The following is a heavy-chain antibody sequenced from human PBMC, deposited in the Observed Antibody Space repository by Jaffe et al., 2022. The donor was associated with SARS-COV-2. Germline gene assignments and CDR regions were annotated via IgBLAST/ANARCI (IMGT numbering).Heavy chain of an antibody. CDR2: ITWNGGSI. D-gene: IGHD3-22*01. Sequence: EVQLVESGGGVVQPGRSLRLSCAASGFTFHDYAMHWVRRAPGKGLEWVSGITWNGGSINYADSVRGRFTVSRDNAKNSLYLQMNSLRAEDTALYYCAKDFRDGSVQGWGQGTLVTVSS. CDR3: AKDFRDGSVQG. CDR1: GFTFHDYA. J-gene: IGHJ4*02. V-gene: IGHV3-9*01.